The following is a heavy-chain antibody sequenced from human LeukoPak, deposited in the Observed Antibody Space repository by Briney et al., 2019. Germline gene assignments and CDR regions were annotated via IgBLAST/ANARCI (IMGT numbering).Heavy chain of an antibody. CDR2: ISSSSSTI. D-gene: IGHD6-13*01. Sequence: PGGSLRLSCAASGFTFSSYSMNWVRQAPGKGLEWVSYISSSSSTIYYADSVKGRFTISRDNAKNSLYLQMNSLRDEDTAVYYCAGLYSSSWDYWGQGTLVTVSP. J-gene: IGHJ4*02. V-gene: IGHV3-48*02. CDR1: GFTFSSYS. CDR3: AGLYSSSWDY.